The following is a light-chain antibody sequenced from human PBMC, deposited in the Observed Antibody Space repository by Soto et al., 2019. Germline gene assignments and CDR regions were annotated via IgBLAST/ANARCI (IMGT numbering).Light chain of an antibody. CDR2: EVT. J-gene: IGLJ3*02. V-gene: IGLV2-14*01. CDR3: GSYTSSRALV. CDR1: NSDVGAYSY. Sequence: QSALTQPASVSASPGQSITISCTGTNSDVGAYSYVSWYQHHPGKAPQLVIYEVTNRPSGISNRFSGSKSGNTASLTISGLQPEDEADYYCGSYTSSRALVFGAGTKLTVL.